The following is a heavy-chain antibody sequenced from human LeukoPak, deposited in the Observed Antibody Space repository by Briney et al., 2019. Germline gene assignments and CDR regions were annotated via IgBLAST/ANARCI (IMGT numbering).Heavy chain of an antibody. D-gene: IGHD3-22*01. Sequence: ASVKVSCKASGYTFSSYYMHWVRQAPGQGLEWMGIINPSGGSTSYAQKFQGRVTMTRDMSTSTVYMELSSLRSEDTAVYYCAREVYDSSGYYSYTAKRNHAFDIWGQGTMVTVSS. CDR3: AREVYDSSGYYSYTAKRNHAFDI. J-gene: IGHJ3*02. V-gene: IGHV1-46*01. CDR1: GYTFSSYY. CDR2: INPSGGST.